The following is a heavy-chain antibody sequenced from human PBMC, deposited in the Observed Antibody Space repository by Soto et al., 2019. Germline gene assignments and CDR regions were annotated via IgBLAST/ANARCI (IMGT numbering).Heavy chain of an antibody. D-gene: IGHD3-10*01. CDR2: INPNSGGT. CDR3: ARDQRDARVTMVRGGGGDYYYYGMDV. J-gene: IGHJ6*02. V-gene: IGHV1-2*04. Sequence: QVQLVQSGAEVKKPGASVKVSCKASGYTFTGYYMHWVRQAPGQGLEWMGWINPNSGGTNYAQKFQGWVTMIRDTSISTAYMELSRLRSDDTAVYYCARDQRDARVTMVRGGGGDYYYYGMDVWGQGTTVTVSS. CDR1: GYTFTGYY.